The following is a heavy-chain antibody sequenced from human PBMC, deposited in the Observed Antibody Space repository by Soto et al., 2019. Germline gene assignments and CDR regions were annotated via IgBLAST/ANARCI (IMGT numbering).Heavy chain of an antibody. CDR1: GFTFTSYS. V-gene: IGHV3-23*01. J-gene: IGHJ4*02. CDR3: AKDRRAGSGYEFDY. Sequence: EVQLLQSGGGLVQPGGSLRLSCAASGFTFTSYSMTWVRQTPGKGLEWVAAVNPGGYSTYYADSVKGRYTISRDNSNKTLYLQMNSLRAEDTAVYYCAKDRRAGSGYEFDYRDQGTLVTVSS. CDR2: VNPGGYST. D-gene: IGHD5-12*01.